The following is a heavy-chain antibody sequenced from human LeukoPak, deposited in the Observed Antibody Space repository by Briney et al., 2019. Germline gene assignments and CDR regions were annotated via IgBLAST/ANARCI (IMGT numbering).Heavy chain of an antibody. J-gene: IGHJ4*02. CDR3: ASPVVVKGSFDY. CDR2: IYYSGST. CDR1: GGSISSSSYY. Sequence: PSETLSLTCTVSGGSISSSSYYWGWIRQPPGQGLEWIGSIYYSGSTYYNPSLKSRVTISVDASKNQFSLKLSSVTAADTAVYYCASPVVVKGSFDYWGQGTLVTVSS. V-gene: IGHV4-39*07. D-gene: IGHD3-22*01.